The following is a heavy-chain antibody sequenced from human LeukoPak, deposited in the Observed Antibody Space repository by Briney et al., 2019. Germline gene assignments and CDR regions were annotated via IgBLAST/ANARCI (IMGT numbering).Heavy chain of an antibody. CDR3: AKDGEYNWNYERSYYMDV. CDR2: ISGGGGST. V-gene: IGHV3-23*01. CDR1: GFTFSSYA. D-gene: IGHD1-7*01. Sequence: ESGGSLRLSCAASGFTFSSYAMSWVRQAPGKGLEWVSAISGGGGSTYYADSVKGRFTISRDNSKNTLYLQMNSLRAEDTAVYYCAKDGEYNWNYERSYYMDVWGKGTTVTVSS. J-gene: IGHJ6*03.